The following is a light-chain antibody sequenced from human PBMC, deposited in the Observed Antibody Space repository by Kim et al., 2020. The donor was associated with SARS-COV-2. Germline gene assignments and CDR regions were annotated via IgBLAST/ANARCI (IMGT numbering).Light chain of an antibody. J-gene: IGKJ2*01. CDR1: QSITNY. CDR2: AGS. Sequence: SASVGDRVTITCRASQSITNYLNWYQQKPGKAPKLLIYAGSSLQSGVPSRFSGGGSGTDFTLTISSLQPEDFATYYCQQTYSSPYTFGQGTKLEI. CDR3: QQTYSSPYT. V-gene: IGKV1-39*01.